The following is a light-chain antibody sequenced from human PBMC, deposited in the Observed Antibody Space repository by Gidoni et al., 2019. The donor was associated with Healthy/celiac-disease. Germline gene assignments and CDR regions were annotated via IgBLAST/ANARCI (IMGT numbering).Light chain of an antibody. Sequence: DIVMTQSPHSLHVPPGEPASISGRSSQSLLHSNGYNYLDWYLQKPGQSPQLLIYLGSNRASGVPDRFSGSGSGTDFTLKISRVEAEDVGVYYCMQALQTPWTFGQGTKVEIK. J-gene: IGKJ1*01. CDR1: QSLLHSNGYNY. CDR2: LGS. CDR3: MQALQTPWT. V-gene: IGKV2-28*01.